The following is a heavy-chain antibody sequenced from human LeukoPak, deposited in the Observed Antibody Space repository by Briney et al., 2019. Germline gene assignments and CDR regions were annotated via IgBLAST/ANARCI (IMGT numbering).Heavy chain of an antibody. CDR1: GGTFSSYA. J-gene: IGHJ4*02. D-gene: IGHD2-2*01. CDR3: ARGGQLGYCSSTSCYRGDY. CDR2: IIPIFRTP. Sequence: ASVKVFCKASGGTFSSYAISWVRQAPGQGLEWMGGIIPIFRTPNYAKKFQGRVTVTADESTSTAYMELSSLRSEDTAVYYCARGGQLGYCSSTSCYRGDYWGQGTLVTVSS. V-gene: IGHV1-69*13.